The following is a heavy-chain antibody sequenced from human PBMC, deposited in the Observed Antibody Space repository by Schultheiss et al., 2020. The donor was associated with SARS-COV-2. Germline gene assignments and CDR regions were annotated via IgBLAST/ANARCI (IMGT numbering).Heavy chain of an antibody. D-gene: IGHD4-17*01. J-gene: IGHJ4*02. CDR3: VSYGDYSFEY. V-gene: IGHV4-34*01. Sequence: SQTLSLTCAVSGYSISSGYYWNWIRQPPGKGLEWIGEINHSGSTIYNPSLKSRVTMSVDTSKNQFSLKLSYMTAADTAVYYCVSYGDYSFEYWGQGSMVTVSS. CDR2: INHSGST. CDR1: GYSISSGYY.